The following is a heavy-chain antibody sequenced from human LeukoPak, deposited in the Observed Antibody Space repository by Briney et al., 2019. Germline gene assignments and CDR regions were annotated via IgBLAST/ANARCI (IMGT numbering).Heavy chain of an antibody. D-gene: IGHD3-22*01. CDR3: ARVYYDSSGYDYYYYMDV. CDR2: INPNSGGT. J-gene: IGHJ6*03. V-gene: IGHV1-2*02. Sequence: ASVKVSCKASGYTFTGYYMHWVRQAPGQGLEWMGWINPNSGGTNYAQKFQGRVTMTRDTSISTAYMELSRLRSDDTAVYYCARVYYDSSGYDYYYYMDVWGKGTTVTVSS. CDR1: GYTFTGYY.